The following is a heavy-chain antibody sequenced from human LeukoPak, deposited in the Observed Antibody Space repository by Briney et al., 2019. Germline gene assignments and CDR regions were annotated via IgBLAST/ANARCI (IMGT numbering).Heavy chain of an antibody. Sequence: LRASVKVSCKASGGTFSSYAISWVRQAPGQGLEWMGGIIPIFGTANYAQQFQGRVTITADESTSTAYMELSSLRSEDTAVYYCARDSSGYYYGWFDPWGQGTLVTVSS. CDR1: GGTFSSYA. CDR3: ARDSSGYYYGWFDP. V-gene: IGHV1-69*13. CDR2: IIPIFGTA. D-gene: IGHD3-22*01. J-gene: IGHJ5*02.